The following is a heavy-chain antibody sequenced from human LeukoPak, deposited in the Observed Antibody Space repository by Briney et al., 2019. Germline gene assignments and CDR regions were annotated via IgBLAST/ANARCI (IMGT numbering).Heavy chain of an antibody. CDR1: GFTFSIYA. D-gene: IGHD2-15*01. Sequence: PGGSLRLSCAASGFTFSIYAMSWVRQAPGKGLEWGSAISGSGGSTYYADSVKGRFTISRDNSKNTLYLQMNSLRAEDTAVYYCAKQSRLDCSGGSCYSSGHWGQGTLVTVSS. J-gene: IGHJ1*01. V-gene: IGHV3-23*01. CDR2: ISGSGGST. CDR3: AKQSRLDCSGGSCYSSGH.